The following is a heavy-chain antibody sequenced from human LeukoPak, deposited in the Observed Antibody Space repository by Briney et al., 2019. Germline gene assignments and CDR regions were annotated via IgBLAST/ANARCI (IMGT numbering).Heavy chain of an antibody. J-gene: IGHJ6*02. V-gene: IGHV4-34*01. CDR2: IDQSGNT. CDR1: GGSFSGHY. CDR3: ARVVIDSSGYYYYYYGMDV. Sequence: PSETLSLTCDVSGGSFSGHYWSWIRQPPGKGLEWIGEIDQSGNTNYNPSLKRRVTISIDTSKTQFSLRLSSVTAADTAMYYCARVVIDSSGYYYYYYGMDVWGQGTTVTVSS. D-gene: IGHD3-22*01.